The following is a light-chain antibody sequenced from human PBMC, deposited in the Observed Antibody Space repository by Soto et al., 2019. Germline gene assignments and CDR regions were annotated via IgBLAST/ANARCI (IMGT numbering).Light chain of an antibody. CDR2: AAS. CDR1: QGISSW. V-gene: IGKV1-12*01. CDR3: QHYGSAP. Sequence: DIQMTQSPSSVSASVGDRVTITCRASQGISSWLAWYQQKPGRVPKLLIYAASSLQSGVPDNFSGSGSGTDFTLTISRLEPEDFAVYYCQHYGSAPFGGGTKV. J-gene: IGKJ4*01.